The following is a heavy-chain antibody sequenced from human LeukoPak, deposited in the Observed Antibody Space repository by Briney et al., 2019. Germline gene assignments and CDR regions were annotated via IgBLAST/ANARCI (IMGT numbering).Heavy chain of an antibody. J-gene: IGHJ6*03. V-gene: IGHV7-4-1*02. D-gene: IGHD6-19*01. CDR3: AREGIAVAGTRFPEDKDYYYYYMDV. CDR1: GYTFTSYA. Sequence: ASVKVSCKASGYTFTSYAMNWVRQAPGQGLEWMGWINTNTGNPTYAQGFTGRFVFSLDTSVSTAYLRISSLKAEDTAVYYCAREGIAVAGTRFPEDKDYYYYYMDVWGKGTTVTVSS. CDR2: INTNTGNP.